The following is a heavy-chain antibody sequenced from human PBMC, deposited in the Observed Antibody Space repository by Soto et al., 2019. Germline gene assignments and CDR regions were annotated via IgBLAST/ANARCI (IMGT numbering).Heavy chain of an antibody. CDR3: AKDLAYGPADYYFDY. J-gene: IGHJ4*02. D-gene: IGHD4-17*01. CDR2: LASDGRDR. V-gene: IGHV3-30*18. Sequence: QVQLVESGGDVVQPGRSLRLSCAASGFTFSNYAMHWVRQAPGKGLEWVAVLASDGRDRHYADSVKGRLTISRDNSQNILYLQMNSLRAEDTAVYYCAKDLAYGPADYYFDYWGQGTLVTVSS. CDR1: GFTFSNYA.